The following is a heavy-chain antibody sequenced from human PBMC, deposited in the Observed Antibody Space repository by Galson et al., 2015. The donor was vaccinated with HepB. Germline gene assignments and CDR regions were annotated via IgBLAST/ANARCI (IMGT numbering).Heavy chain of an antibody. CDR1: GASISSYY. CDR3: AREFYNNSPRGERYYGVDV. V-gene: IGHV4-59*01. CDR2: IYYSGST. J-gene: IGHJ6*02. Sequence: ETLSLTCTVSGASISSYYWSWTRQPPGKGLEWIGYIYYSGSTNYNPSLKSRVTISLDTSKNQFSLKLSSVTAADTAVYYCAREFYNNSPRGERYYGVDVWGQGTTVTVSS. D-gene: IGHD3-10*01.